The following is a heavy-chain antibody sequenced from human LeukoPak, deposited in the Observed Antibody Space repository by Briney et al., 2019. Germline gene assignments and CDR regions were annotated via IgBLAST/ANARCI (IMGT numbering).Heavy chain of an antibody. J-gene: IGHJ4*02. D-gene: IGHD3-10*01. CDR2: IWYDGSNK. CDR3: ATGTVYYAGY. CDR1: GFTFSSYG. V-gene: IGHV3-33*01. Sequence: GGSLRLSCAASGFTFSSYGMHWVRQAPGKGLEWVAVIWYDGSNKYYADSVKGRFTISRDNSKNTLYLQMNSLTAEDTAVYYCATGTVYYAGYWGQGTLVTVSS.